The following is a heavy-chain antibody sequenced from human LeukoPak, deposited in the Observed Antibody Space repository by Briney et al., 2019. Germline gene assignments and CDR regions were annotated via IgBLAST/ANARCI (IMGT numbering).Heavy chain of an antibody. D-gene: IGHD4-17*01. Sequence: GGSLRLSCAASGFTFSNYGMHWVRQAPGKGLEWVAVISYAGGIEYYADSVKGRSTISRDNSKNTLYLQMNSLRAEDTAVYYCAKDVTTVTTGGLDYWGQGTLVIVSS. CDR3: AKDVTTVTTGGLDY. CDR2: ISYAGGIE. J-gene: IGHJ4*02. V-gene: IGHV3-30*18. CDR1: GFTFSNYG.